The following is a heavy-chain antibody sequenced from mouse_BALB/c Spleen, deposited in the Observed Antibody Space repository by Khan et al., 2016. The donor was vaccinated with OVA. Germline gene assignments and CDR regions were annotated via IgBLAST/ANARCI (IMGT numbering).Heavy chain of an antibody. J-gene: IGHJ2*01. CDR1: GYSITSDYA. V-gene: IGHV3-2*02. CDR3: ARFYGGDFDY. CDR2: ISYSGNT. Sequence: VQLKESGPGLVKPSQSLSLTCTVTGYSITSDYAWNWIRQFPGNKLEWMGFISYSGNTKYNPSLKSRFSITRDTSKNQFFLHLNSVTIEDTATYYQARFYGGDFDYWGQGTTLTVSS. D-gene: IGHD1-1*02.